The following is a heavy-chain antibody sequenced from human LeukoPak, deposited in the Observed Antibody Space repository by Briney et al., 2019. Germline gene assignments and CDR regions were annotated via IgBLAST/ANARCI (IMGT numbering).Heavy chain of an antibody. V-gene: IGHV1-46*01. Sequence: ASVKVSCKASGYTFTSYYMHWVRQAPGQGLEWMGLINPSGGSTVYAQKFQGRVTMTRDTSTSTVYMELSSLRSEGTAVYYCARGGPKYYYDSSGYYYFDYWGQGTLVTTSS. CDR3: ARGGPKYYYDSSGYYYFDY. D-gene: IGHD3-22*01. J-gene: IGHJ4*02. CDR2: INPSGGST. CDR1: GYTFTSYY.